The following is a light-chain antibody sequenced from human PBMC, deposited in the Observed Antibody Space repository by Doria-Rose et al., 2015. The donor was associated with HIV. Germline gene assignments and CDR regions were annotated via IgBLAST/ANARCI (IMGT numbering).Light chain of an antibody. CDR2: QDS. CDR1: KLGDKY. CDR3: QAWDSSLGV. J-gene: IGLJ1*01. Sequence: GLTQPPSVSVSPGQTASITCSGDKLGDKYACWYQQKPGQSPVLVIYQDSKRPSGIPERFSGSNSGNTATLTISGTQAMDEADYYCQAWDSSLGVFGTGTKVTVL. V-gene: IGLV3-1*01.